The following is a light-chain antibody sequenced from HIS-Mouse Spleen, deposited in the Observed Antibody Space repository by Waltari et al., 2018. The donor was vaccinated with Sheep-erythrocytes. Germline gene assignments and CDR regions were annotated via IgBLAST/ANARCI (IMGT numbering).Light chain of an antibody. J-gene: IGLJ1*01. CDR3: CSYAGSYNHV. CDR1: SRDVGGYNY. V-gene: IGLV2-11*01. Sequence: QSALTQPRSVSGSPGQSVTISCTGTSRDVGGYNYVSWYQQHPGKAPKLMIYDVSKRPSGVTDRFSGSKSGNTASLTISGLQAEDEADYYCCSYAGSYNHVFATGTKVTVL. CDR2: DVS.